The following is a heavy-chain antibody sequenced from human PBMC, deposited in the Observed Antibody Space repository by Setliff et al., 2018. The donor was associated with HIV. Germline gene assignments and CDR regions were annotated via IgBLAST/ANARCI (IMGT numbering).Heavy chain of an antibody. Sequence: SETLSLTCAVYGGSFSDYYWSWIRQPPGKGLEWIGYIFYTGSTNYNPSLKSRVTISVDTSKKQFFLKLSSVTAADTAVYYCVRGYCSSTTCYDDYYYMDVWGKGSTVTVSS. D-gene: IGHD2-2*01. CDR3: VRGYCSSTTCYDDYYYMDV. V-gene: IGHV4-59*01. CDR1: GGSFSDYY. CDR2: IFYTGST. J-gene: IGHJ6*03.